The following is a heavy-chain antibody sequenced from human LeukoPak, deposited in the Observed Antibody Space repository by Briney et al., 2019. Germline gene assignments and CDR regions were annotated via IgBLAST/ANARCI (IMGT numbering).Heavy chain of an antibody. J-gene: IGHJ4*02. D-gene: IGHD6-19*01. CDR1: GGSVSSNSAA. Sequence: SQTLSLTCAISGGSVSSNSAAWNWIRQSPSRDLEWLGRTYYRSKWYNDYAVSVKSRITIKPDTSKNQFSLQLNSVTPEDTAVYYCARDKVGRSGSASDYWGQGTLVTVSS. V-gene: IGHV6-1*01. CDR3: ARDKVGRSGSASDY. CDR2: TYYRSKWYN.